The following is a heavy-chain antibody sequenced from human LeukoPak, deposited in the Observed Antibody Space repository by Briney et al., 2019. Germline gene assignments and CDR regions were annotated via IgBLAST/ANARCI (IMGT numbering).Heavy chain of an antibody. CDR3: ARDGYSSSWVPAHFDDAFDI. J-gene: IGHJ3*02. CDR2: ISYDGSNK. CDR1: GFTFSSYA. Sequence: GGSLRLSCAASGFTFSSYAMHWVRQAPGKGLEWVAVISYDGSNKYYADSVKGRFTISRDNSKNTLYLQMNSLRAEDTAVYYCARDGYSSSWVPAHFDDAFDIWGQGTMVTVSS. D-gene: IGHD6-13*01. V-gene: IGHV3-30-3*01.